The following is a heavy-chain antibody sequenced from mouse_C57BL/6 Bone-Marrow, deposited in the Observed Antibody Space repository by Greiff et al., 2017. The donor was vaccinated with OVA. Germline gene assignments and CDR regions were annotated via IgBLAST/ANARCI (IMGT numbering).Heavy chain of an antibody. J-gene: IGHJ2*01. V-gene: IGHV1-81*01. D-gene: IGHD1-1*01. Sequence: VKVVESGAELARPGASVKLSCKASGYTFTSYGISWVKQRTGQGLEWIGEIYPRSGNTYYNEKFKGKATLTADKSSSTAYMELRSLTSEDSAVYFCAKFITTVVAFDYWGQGTTLTVSS. CDR2: IYPRSGNT. CDR3: AKFITTVVAFDY. CDR1: GYTFTSYG.